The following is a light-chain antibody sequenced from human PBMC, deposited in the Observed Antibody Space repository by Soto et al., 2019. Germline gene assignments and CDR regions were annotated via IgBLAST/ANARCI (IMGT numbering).Light chain of an antibody. Sequence: SYELTQPPSVSVSPGQTASITCSGDKLGDKYACWYQQKPGQSPVLVIYQDSKRPSGIPERFSGSSSGTTVTLTISGVQAEDEADYYCQSADSIGDYVFGTGTKVTVL. CDR2: QDS. J-gene: IGLJ1*01. CDR1: KLGDKY. CDR3: QSADSIGDYV. V-gene: IGLV3-1*01.